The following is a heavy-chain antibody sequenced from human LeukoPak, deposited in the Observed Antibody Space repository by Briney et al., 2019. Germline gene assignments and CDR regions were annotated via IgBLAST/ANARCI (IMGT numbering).Heavy chain of an antibody. Sequence: ASVKVSCKASGYTFTGDQIYWLRQAPGQGLEWVGWIKPSSGDTLYEQKFQGRVTMTRDKSISSAYMELSSLRSDDTAVYYCARKSAGFLTAWGQETLVTVSS. J-gene: IGHJ5*02. D-gene: IGHD2/OR15-2a*01. CDR1: GYTFTGDQ. CDR2: IKPSSGDT. V-gene: IGHV1-2*02. CDR3: ARKSAGFLTA.